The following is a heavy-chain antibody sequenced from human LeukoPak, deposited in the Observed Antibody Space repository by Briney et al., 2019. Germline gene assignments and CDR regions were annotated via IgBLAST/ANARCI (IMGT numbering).Heavy chain of an antibody. D-gene: IGHD2-21*02. CDR2: IKQDGSEK. V-gene: IGHV3-7*01. J-gene: IGHJ3*02. CDR3: AREVGIVVVTDDAFDI. Sequence: GGSLRLSCVASGFTFSSYWMSWVRQAPGKGLEWVANIKQDGSEKYYVDSVKGRFTISRDNAKNSLYLQMNSLRAEDTAVYYCAREVGIVVVTDDAFDIWGQGTMVTVSP. CDR1: GFTFSSYW.